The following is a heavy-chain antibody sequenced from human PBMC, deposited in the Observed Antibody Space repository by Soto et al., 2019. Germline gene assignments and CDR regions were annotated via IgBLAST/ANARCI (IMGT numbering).Heavy chain of an antibody. CDR1: GFTFSSYA. Sequence: QVQLVESGGGVVQPGRSLRLSCAASGFTFSSYAMHWVRQAPGKGLEWVAVISYDGSNKYYADSVKGRFTISRDNSKNTLYLQMNSLRGEDTAVYYCARDRPPYCGGDCYSGLGYWGQGTLVTVSS. CDR3: ARDRPPYCGGDCYSGLGY. V-gene: IGHV3-30-3*01. CDR2: ISYDGSNK. D-gene: IGHD2-21*02. J-gene: IGHJ4*02.